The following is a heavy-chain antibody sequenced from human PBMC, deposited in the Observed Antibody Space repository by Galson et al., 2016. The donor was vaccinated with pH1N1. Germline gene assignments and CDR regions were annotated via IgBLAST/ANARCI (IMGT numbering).Heavy chain of an antibody. J-gene: IGHJ6*02. CDR3: AKDNLRDDFWGNYQYGLEV. V-gene: IGHV3-23*01. D-gene: IGHD3-3*01. CDR2: ISGRDGST. Sequence: SLRLSCAASGFSFSSFSMTWVRQAPGKGLEWVGLISGRDGSTEYRDSVKGRFTISRDNSKNTWYLQMNSLRAEDTAIYYCAKDNLRDDFWGNYQYGLEVWGQGTTVTVSS. CDR1: GFSFSSFS.